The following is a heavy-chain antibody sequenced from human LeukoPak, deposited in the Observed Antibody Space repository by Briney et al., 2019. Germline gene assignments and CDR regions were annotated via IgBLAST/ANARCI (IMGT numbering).Heavy chain of an antibody. V-gene: IGHV3-33*06. CDR2: IWYDGSNK. J-gene: IGHJ4*02. CDR3: AKVPWRQPFDY. CDR1: GFTFSSYG. D-gene: IGHD1-1*01. Sequence: PGGSLRLSCAASGFTFSSYGMHWVRQAPGKGLEWVAVIWYDGSNKYYADSVKGRFTISRDNSKNTLNLQMNSLRAEDTAVYYCAKVPWRQPFDYWGQGTLVTVSS.